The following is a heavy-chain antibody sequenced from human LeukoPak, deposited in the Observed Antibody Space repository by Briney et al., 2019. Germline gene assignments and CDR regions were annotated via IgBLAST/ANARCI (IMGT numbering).Heavy chain of an antibody. D-gene: IGHD1-26*01. V-gene: IGHV1-69*04. CDR2: IIPILGIA. CDR1: GGTFSSYA. Sequence: ASVKVSCKASGGTFSSYAISWVRQAPGQGLEWMGRIIPILGIANYAQKFQGRVTITADKSTSTAYMELSSLRSEDTAVYYCARDRGSYYLDYWGREPWSPSPQ. J-gene: IGHJ4*02. CDR3: ARDRGSYYLDY.